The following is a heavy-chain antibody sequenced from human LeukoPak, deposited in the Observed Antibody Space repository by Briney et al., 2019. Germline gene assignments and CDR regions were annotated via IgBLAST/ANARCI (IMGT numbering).Heavy chain of an antibody. CDR3: AREGKVIAAAGTNLFDP. CDR1: GGTFSSYA. J-gene: IGHJ5*02. Sequence: SVKVSCKASGGTFSSYAISWVRQAPGQGLEWMGGIIRIFGTANYAQKFQGRVTITADESTSTAYMELSSLRSEDTAVYYCAREGKVIAAAGTNLFDPWGQGTLVTVSS. D-gene: IGHD6-13*01. V-gene: IGHV1-69*13. CDR2: IIRIFGTA.